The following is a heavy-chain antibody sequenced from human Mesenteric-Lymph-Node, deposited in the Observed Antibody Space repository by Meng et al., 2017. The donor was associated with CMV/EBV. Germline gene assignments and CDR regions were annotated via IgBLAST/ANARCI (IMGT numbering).Heavy chain of an antibody. CDR3: ARVKTYDFWSGYYGPYNWFDP. CDR2: ISSSSSYI. Sequence: GESLKISCAASGFTFSSYSMNWVRQAPGKGLEWVSSISSSSSYIYYADSVKGRFTISRDNAKNSLYLQMNSLRAEDTAVYYCARVKTYDFWSGYYGPYNWFDPWGQGTLVTVSS. J-gene: IGHJ5*02. V-gene: IGHV3-21*01. D-gene: IGHD3-3*01. CDR1: GFTFSSYS.